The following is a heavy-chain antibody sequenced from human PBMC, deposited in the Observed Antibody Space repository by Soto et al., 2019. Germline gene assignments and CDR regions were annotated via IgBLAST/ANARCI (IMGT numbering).Heavy chain of an antibody. CDR3: ARQGSWPYYYYGLDV. Sequence: QVQLVQSGPEVRKPGASVKVSCEASGYTFTTSGISWVRQVPGQGLEWMGWISTYNGDTNSAQNFQGRVLMTADTSTGKAYMELMSLKSDDTAVYYCARQGSWPYYYYGLDVWGQGPIVTVSS. D-gene: IGHD1-26*01. V-gene: IGHV1-18*01. CDR1: GYTFTTSG. J-gene: IGHJ6*02. CDR2: ISTYNGDT.